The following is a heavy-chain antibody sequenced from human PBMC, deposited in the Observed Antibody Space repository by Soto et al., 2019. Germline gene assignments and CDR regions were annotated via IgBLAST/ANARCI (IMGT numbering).Heavy chain of an antibody. J-gene: IGHJ6*02. CDR1: GYTFTSYG. CDR3: ARDQPIQGAAINYVLDV. Sequence: ASVKVSCKASGYTFTSYGISWVRQAPGQGLEWMGWISAYNGNTNYAQKLQGRVTMTTDTSTSTAYMELRSLRSDDTAVYYCARDQPIQGAAINYVLDVWGQGTTVTVSS. D-gene: IGHD6-25*01. CDR2: ISAYNGNT. V-gene: IGHV1-18*01.